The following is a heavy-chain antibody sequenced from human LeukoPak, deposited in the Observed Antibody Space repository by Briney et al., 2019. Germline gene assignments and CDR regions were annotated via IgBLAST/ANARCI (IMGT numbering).Heavy chain of an antibody. Sequence: PSETLSLTCIVSGGSISSGGYYRSWIRQPPGKGLEWIGEINHSGSTNYNPSLKSRVTISVDTSKNQFSLKLSSVTAADTAVYYCARGRIQLWSYYFDYWGQGTLVTVSS. CDR2: INHSGST. CDR3: ARGRIQLWSYYFDY. V-gene: IGHV4-39*07. J-gene: IGHJ4*02. D-gene: IGHD5-18*01. CDR1: GGSISSGGYY.